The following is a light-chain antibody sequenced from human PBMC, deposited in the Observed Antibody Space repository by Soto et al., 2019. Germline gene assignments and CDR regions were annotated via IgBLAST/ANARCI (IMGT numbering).Light chain of an antibody. CDR1: SSNIGSET. V-gene: IGLV1-44*01. CDR3: ATWGDSLKRVV. J-gene: IGLJ2*01. Sequence: QSVLTQPPSASGTPGQRVTISCSGSSSNIGSETVNWYQHLPGTAPKLLIYLNNQRPSGVPDRFSGSKSDTSASLAISGLQSEDEADYYCATWGDSLKRVVFGGGTKLTVL. CDR2: LNN.